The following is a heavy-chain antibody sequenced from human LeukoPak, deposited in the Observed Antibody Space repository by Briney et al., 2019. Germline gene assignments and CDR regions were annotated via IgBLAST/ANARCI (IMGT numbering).Heavy chain of an antibody. CDR3: AKEEAYYYDSSGYHYRMLDY. CDR2: IRYDGSNK. D-gene: IGHD3-22*01. CDR1: GFTFSSYG. V-gene: IGHV3-30*02. J-gene: IGHJ4*02. Sequence: GGSLRLSCAASGFTFSSYGMSWVRQAPGKGLEWVAFIRYDGSNKYYADSVKGRFTISRDNSKNTLYLQMNSLRAEDTAVYYCAKEEAYYYDSSGYHYRMLDYWGQGTLVTVSS.